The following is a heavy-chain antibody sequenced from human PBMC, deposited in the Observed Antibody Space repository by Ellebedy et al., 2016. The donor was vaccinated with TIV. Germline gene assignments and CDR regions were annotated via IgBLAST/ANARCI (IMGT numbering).Heavy chain of an antibody. CDR3: ARDLTTFGLLIRTLDY. Sequence: ASVKVSCXASGYTFTDFYLHWVRQAPGQGLEWMGWISPNGGSSNYAQKFQGRVIMTRDTSISTAYMELSSLKSDDTAVYYCARDLTTFGLLIRTLDYWGQGTLVTVSS. CDR2: ISPNGGSS. J-gene: IGHJ4*02. CDR1: GYTFTDFY. V-gene: IGHV1-2*02. D-gene: IGHD3-3*01.